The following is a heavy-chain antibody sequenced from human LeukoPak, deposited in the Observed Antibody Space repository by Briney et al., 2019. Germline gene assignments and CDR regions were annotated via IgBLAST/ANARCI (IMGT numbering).Heavy chain of an antibody. CDR1: GYTFTGFY. J-gene: IGHJ4*02. Sequence: ASMKVSFKACGYTFTGFYIHWVRQAPGQGLEWMGWINPNSGDTNYAQKFQGRVTMTRDTSISTAYMELSRLTSDDTAVYYCARGDYWVQGTLVTVSS. CDR3: ARGDY. CDR2: INPNSGDT. V-gene: IGHV1-2*02.